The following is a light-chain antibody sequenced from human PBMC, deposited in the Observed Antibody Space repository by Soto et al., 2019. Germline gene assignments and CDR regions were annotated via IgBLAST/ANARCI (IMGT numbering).Light chain of an antibody. Sequence: ETVMTQSPATLSVSPGETATLSCRASHNINSNLAWYQQKPGQAPRLLIHGASTRAAGIPARFSGGGSGTESTLTISSLQSEDFAVYYCQQYNNWPPLTFGGGTKVEIK. CDR3: QQYNNWPPLT. J-gene: IGKJ4*01. CDR1: HNINSN. V-gene: IGKV3D-15*01. CDR2: GAS.